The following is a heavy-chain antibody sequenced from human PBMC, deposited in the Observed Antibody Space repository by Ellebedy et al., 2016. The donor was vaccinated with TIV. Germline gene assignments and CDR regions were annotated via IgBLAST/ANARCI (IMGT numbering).Heavy chain of an antibody. J-gene: IGHJ2*01. D-gene: IGHD4-23*01. CDR3: ARLSHYGGESVWFFDL. Sequence: MPSETLSLTCNVSGDSMSNYWWSWIRQPPGKPLEWIGYIYYSGSTNFDPSLKSRVTISLNTSKNQFSLRLTSVTAADTAVYYCARLSHYGGESVWFFDLWGRGTLVTVSS. V-gene: IGHV4-59*08. CDR1: GDSMSNYW. CDR2: IYYSGST.